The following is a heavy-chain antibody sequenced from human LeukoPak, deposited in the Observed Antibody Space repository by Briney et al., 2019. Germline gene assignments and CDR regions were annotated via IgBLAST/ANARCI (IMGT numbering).Heavy chain of an antibody. CDR3: ASRSYNWNYLDY. CDR2: IYHSGST. J-gene: IGHJ4*02. CDR1: GYSICSGYY. V-gene: IGHV4-38-2*01. Sequence: PSETLSLTCAVSGYSICSGYYWGWIRQPPGKGLEWIGSIYHSGSTYYNPSLKSRVTISVDTSKKQFSLKLSSVTAADTAVYYCASRSYNWNYLDYWGQGTLVTVSS. D-gene: IGHD1-20*01.